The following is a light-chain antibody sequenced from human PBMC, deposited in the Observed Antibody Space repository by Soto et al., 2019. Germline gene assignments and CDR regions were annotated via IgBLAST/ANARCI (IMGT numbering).Light chain of an antibody. CDR1: SSDVAAYNS. Sequence: QSALTQPASVSGSPRQSITISCTGTSSDVAAYNSVSWYQQHPGKAPKLMIYDASNRPSGVSNRFSGSKSDYTASLTISGRQPEDEADYYCSSYTRSGTVICGGGTKATVL. V-gene: IGLV2-14*01. J-gene: IGLJ2*01. CDR3: SSYTRSGTVI. CDR2: DAS.